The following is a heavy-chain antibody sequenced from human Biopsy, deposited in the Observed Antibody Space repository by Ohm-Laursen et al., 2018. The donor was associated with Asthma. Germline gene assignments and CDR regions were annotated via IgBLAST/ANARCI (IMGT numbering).Heavy chain of an antibody. CDR3: ARESGQDSGGTGAFDR. CDR2: ISYDASYS. V-gene: IGHV3-30*13. Sequence: SLRLSCAASAFTFSRSGMHWVRQAPGKGLEWVSLISYDASYSTYADPVKGRFTISRDNSKLRLYLEINSLRVEDSAVYYCARESGQDSGGTGAFDRWGQGIMVAVSS. J-gene: IGHJ3*02. D-gene: IGHD4-23*01. CDR1: AFTFSRSG.